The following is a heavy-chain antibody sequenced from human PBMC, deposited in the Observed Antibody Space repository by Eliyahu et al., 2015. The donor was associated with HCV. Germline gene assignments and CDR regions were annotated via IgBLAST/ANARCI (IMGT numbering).Heavy chain of an antibody. CDR1: GDSVSSNSSA. J-gene: IGHJ5*02. D-gene: IGHD3-10*01. CDR3: ARGPGVVDP. CDR2: TYYRSKWYR. Sequence: QVQLQQSGPGLVKPSXTLSLTCPIXGDSVSSNSSAWNWIRQSPSRGLEWLGRTYYRSKWYRDYAPSVKSRIIINPDTSKNQFSLQLNSVTPEDTAVYYCARGPGVVDPWGQGTLVTVSS. V-gene: IGHV6-1*01.